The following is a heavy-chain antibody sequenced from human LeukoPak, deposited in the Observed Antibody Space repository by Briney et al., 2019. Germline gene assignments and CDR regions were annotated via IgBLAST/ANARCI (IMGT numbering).Heavy chain of an antibody. Sequence: TGRSLRLSCAASGFTFSSFGFHWVCQAPGKGLEWVALISSDGDDKYYADSVKGRFTISRDNSKNTLYLQMNSLRTEDTAMYYCAKPDGSGSYALNWGQGTLVTVSS. V-gene: IGHV3-30*18. J-gene: IGHJ4*02. CDR3: AKPDGSGSYALN. CDR2: ISSDGDDK. CDR1: GFTFSSFG. D-gene: IGHD3-10*01.